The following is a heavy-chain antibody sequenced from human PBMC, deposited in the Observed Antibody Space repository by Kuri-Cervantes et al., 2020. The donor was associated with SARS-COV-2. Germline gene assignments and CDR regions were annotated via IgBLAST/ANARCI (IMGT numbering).Heavy chain of an antibody. Sequence: SETLSLTCAVSGGSISSGGYSWSWIRQPPGKGLEWIGYIYHSGSTYYNPSLKSRVTISVDRSKNQFSLKLSSVTAADTAVYYCARRFWSGYYYWFDPWGQGILVTVSS. D-gene: IGHD3-3*01. CDR2: IYHSGST. V-gene: IGHV4-30-2*01. CDR1: GGSISSGGYS. CDR3: ARRFWSGYYYWFDP. J-gene: IGHJ5*02.